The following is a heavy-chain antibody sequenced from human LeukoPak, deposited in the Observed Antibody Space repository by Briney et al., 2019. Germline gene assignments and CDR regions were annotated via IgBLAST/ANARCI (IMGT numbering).Heavy chain of an antibody. V-gene: IGHV4-59*01. CDR1: GGSISSYY. J-gene: IGHJ3*02. CDR2: IYYSGST. Sequence: PSETLSLPCTVSGGSISSYYWSWIRQPPGKGLEWIGYIYYSGSTNYNPSLKSRVTISVDTSKNQFSLKLSSVTAADTAVYYCARTDLADAFDIWGQGTMVTVSS. CDR3: ARTDLADAFDI.